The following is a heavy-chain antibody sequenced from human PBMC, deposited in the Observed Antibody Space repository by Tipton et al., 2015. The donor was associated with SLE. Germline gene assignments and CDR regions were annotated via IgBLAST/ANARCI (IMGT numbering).Heavy chain of an antibody. D-gene: IGHD2-8*02. J-gene: IGHJ4*02. CDR1: GGSIRSSNW. Sequence: TLSLTCAVSGGSIRSSNWWSWVRQPPGKGLEWIGEIHHSGSTNSNPSLKSRVTISLDTSKNQFSLKLSSVTAADTAVYYCARGSCSGGVCYIDYWGQGTLVTVSS. CDR2: IHHSGST. CDR3: ARGSCSGGVCYIDY. V-gene: IGHV4-4*02.